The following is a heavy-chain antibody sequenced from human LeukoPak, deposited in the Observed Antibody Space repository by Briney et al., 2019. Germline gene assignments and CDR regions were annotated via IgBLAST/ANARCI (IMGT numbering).Heavy chain of an antibody. J-gene: IGHJ1*01. D-gene: IGHD6-13*01. CDR3: ASPVRGAAGTLRSFQH. CDR2: IYSSGST. V-gene: IGHV4-39*01. Sequence: SETPSLTCTVSGGSISSTNYYWGWIRQPPGKGLEWIGSIYSSGSTYYNPSLKSRVTISVDTSKNQFSLKLTSVTAADTAVYYCASPVRGAAGTLRSFQHWGQGTLVTVSS. CDR1: GGSISSTNYY.